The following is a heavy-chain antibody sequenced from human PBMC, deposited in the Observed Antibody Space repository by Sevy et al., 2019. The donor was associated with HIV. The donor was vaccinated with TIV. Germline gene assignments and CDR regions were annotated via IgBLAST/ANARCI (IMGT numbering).Heavy chain of an antibody. J-gene: IGHJ6*03. V-gene: IGHV3-23*01. Sequence: GSLRLSCAVSGFSFDSYGMTWVRQAPGKGLEWVSGISGSGTRTYYADSVKGRFIISRDNSKNTLYLQMNSLRSEDTSIYYCAKGGGGHYDPDEIGYYFYYYNMDVWGKGTTVTVSS. CDR2: ISGSGTRT. CDR1: GFSFDSYG. D-gene: IGHD3-22*01. CDR3: AKGGGGHYDPDEIGYYFYYYNMDV.